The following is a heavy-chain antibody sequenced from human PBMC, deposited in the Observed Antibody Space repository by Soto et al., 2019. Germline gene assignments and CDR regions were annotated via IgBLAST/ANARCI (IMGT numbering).Heavy chain of an antibody. CDR3: VRNGHCLTTICYGTWFDP. Sequence: EVQLVESGGGLVQPGGSLRLSCAASGFTFSTYWMHWIRQVPGKGLEWVARINSDASHTYYADSVKGRFTISRDNAKNTLNLEMNSVRAENTACNYCVRNGHCLTTICYGTWFDPWGQGPRVHVSS. CDR1: GFTFSTYW. D-gene: IGHD2-2*01. CDR2: INSDASHT. V-gene: IGHV3-74*01. J-gene: IGHJ5*02.